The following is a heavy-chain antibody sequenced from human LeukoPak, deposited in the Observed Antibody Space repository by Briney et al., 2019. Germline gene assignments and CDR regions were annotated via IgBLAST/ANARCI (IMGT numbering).Heavy chain of an antibody. J-gene: IGHJ4*02. CDR2: IYYSGST. V-gene: IGHV4-59*08. CDR1: GGTISSYY. D-gene: IGHD5-18*01. CDR3: ARRRGYSFDY. Sequence: SETLSLTCTVSGGTISSYYWSWIRQPPGKGLEWIGYIYYSGSTNYNPSLKSRVTISVDTSKNQFSLKLSSVTAADTAVYYCARRRGYSFDYWGQGTLVTVSS.